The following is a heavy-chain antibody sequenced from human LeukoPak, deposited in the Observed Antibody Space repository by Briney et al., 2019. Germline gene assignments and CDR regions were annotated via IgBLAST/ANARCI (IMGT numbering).Heavy chain of an antibody. V-gene: IGHV3-23*01. Sequence: GRSLRLSWAASGFTFSSYGMSWVRQAPGKGLEWVSGISGSGGSTYYADSVKGRFTISRDNSKNTLYLQMNSLRAEDTAVYNCAKDPEDDFGDYLDYWGQGPLVTVSS. CDR1: GFTFSSYG. CDR2: ISGSGGST. CDR3: AKDPEDDFGDYLDY. J-gene: IGHJ4*02. D-gene: IGHD4-17*01.